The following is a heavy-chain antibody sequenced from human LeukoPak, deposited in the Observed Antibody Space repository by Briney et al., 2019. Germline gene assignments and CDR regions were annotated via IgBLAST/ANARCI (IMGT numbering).Heavy chain of an antibody. Sequence: GGSLRPSCAASGFTFSSYSMNWVRQAPGKGLEWVSSISSSSSYIYYADSVKGRFTISRDNAKNSLYLQMNSLRAEDTAVYYCARAREGYCSSTSCYYFDYWGQGTLVTVSS. J-gene: IGHJ4*02. CDR1: GFTFSSYS. D-gene: IGHD2-2*01. V-gene: IGHV3-21*01. CDR2: ISSSSSYI. CDR3: ARAREGYCSSTSCYYFDY.